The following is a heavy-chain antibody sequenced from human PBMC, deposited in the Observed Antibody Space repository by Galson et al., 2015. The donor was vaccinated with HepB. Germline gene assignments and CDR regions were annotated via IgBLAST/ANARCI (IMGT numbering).Heavy chain of an antibody. Sequence: SLRLSCAASGFTFSSYNMNWVRQAPGKGLEWVAVISHDGSKTYADSVKGRFTISRDNSKSTLYLHMNSLRFEDTSMYYCARVRINNLDYWGQGTLVTVSS. CDR2: ISHDGSK. J-gene: IGHJ4*02. V-gene: IGHV3-30*03. D-gene: IGHD1/OR15-1a*01. CDR1: GFTFSSYN. CDR3: ARVRINNLDY.